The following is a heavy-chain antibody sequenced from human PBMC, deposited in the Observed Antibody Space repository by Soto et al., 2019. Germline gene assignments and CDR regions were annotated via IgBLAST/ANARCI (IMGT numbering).Heavy chain of an antibody. Sequence: QVQLQESGPGLVKPSQTLSLTCTVSGGSISSGGYYWGWIRQHPGKGLEWIGYIYYSGDTYSNPSLKGRITMSVDTSKNQFSLNLSSVTAADTAVYFCKRGEWESYYHDYWGQGTLVTVSS. CDR2: IYYSGDT. J-gene: IGHJ4*02. CDR3: KRGEWESYYHDY. D-gene: IGHD1-26*01. CDR1: GGSISSGGYY. V-gene: IGHV4-31*03.